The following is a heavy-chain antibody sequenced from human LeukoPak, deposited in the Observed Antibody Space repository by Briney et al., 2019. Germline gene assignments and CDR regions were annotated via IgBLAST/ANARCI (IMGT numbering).Heavy chain of an antibody. Sequence: SETLSLTCAVYGGSFSDYYWSWIRQPPGKGLEWIGEINHSGNTNYNPSLKSRVTISVDTSKNQFSLKLSSVTAPDTAVYYCASRRSYSSGYYYWGQGTLVTVSS. CDR3: ASRRSYSSGYYY. J-gene: IGHJ4*02. CDR2: INHSGNT. CDR1: GGSFSDYY. V-gene: IGHV4-34*01. D-gene: IGHD3-22*01.